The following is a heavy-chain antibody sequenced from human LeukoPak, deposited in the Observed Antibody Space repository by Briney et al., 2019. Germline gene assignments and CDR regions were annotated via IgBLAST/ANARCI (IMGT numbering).Heavy chain of an antibody. CDR2: IYRDGST. V-gene: IGHV3-53*01. CDR1: GFNVSINY. J-gene: IGHJ6*04. D-gene: IGHD6-19*01. CDR3: ARCSSGWDYNYYFLDV. Sequence: GGSLRLPCAVSGFNVSINYMSWVRQAPGKGLERVSVIYRDGSTYYADSVKGRLTISRDNSKNTLYLQMSGLRAEDTAVYYCARCSSGWDYNYYFLDVWGKGTTVTVSS.